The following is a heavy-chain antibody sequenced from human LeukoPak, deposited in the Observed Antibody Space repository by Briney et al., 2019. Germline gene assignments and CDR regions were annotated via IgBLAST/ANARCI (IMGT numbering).Heavy chain of an antibody. J-gene: IGHJ4*02. CDR3: AKSVVCSGGSCYYFDY. CDR2: ISGSGGST. D-gene: IGHD2-15*01. Sequence: GGSLRLSCAASGFTFSSYAMSWVRQAPGKGLEWVSAISGSGGSTYYADSVKGRFTISRDNSKNTLYLQMNSLRAEDTAVYYCAKSVVCSGGSCYYFDYWGQGNLVTVSS. V-gene: IGHV3-23*01. CDR1: GFTFSSYA.